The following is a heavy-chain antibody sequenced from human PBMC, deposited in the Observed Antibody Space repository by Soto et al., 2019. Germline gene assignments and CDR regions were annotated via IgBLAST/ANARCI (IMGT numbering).Heavy chain of an antibody. J-gene: IGHJ6*02. CDR1: GGTFSSYA. V-gene: IGHV1-18*01. CDR2: ISAYNGNT. CDR3: ARDWGFLEWLLDYGMDV. Sequence: ASVKVSCKASGGTFSSYAISWVRQAPGQGLEWMGWISAYNGNTNYAQKLQGRVTMTTDTSTSTAYMELRSLRSDDTSVFYCARDWGFLEWLLDYGMDVWGQGTTVTVSS. D-gene: IGHD3-3*01.